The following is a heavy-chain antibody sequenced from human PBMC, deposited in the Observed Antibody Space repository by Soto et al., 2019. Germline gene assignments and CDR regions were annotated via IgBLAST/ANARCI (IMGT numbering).Heavy chain of an antibody. V-gene: IGHV4-59*01. Sequence: SETLSLTCAVSGGSISSYYWSWIRQPPGKGLEWIGYIYYSGSTNYNPSLKSRVTISVDTSKNQFSLKLSSVTAADTAVYYCARIFGYSSGWYPAYYFDYWGQGTLVTVS. CDR2: IYYSGST. J-gene: IGHJ4*02. CDR3: ARIFGYSSGWYPAYYFDY. CDR1: GGSISSYY. D-gene: IGHD6-19*01.